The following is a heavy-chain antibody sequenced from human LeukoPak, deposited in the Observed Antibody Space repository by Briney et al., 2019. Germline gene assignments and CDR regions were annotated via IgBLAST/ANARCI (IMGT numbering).Heavy chain of an antibody. Sequence: PGGSLRLSCAASGFTFSSYAMSWVRQAPGKGLEWVSAISGSGGSTYCADSVKGRFTISRDNSKNTLYLQMNSLRAEDTAVYYCAKTSAMIVVVTYFDYWGQGTLVTVSS. CDR3: AKTSAMIVVVTYFDY. V-gene: IGHV3-23*01. CDR2: ISGSGGST. CDR1: GFTFSSYA. D-gene: IGHD3-22*01. J-gene: IGHJ4*02.